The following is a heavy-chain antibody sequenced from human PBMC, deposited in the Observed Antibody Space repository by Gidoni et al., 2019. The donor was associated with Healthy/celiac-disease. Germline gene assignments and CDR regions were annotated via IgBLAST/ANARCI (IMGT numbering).Heavy chain of an antibody. Sequence: EVQLVQSGAEVKKPGESLRISCRGFGYSFTSYWISWVRQMPGKGLEWMGRIDPSDSYTNYSPSFQGHVTISADKSISTAYLQWSSLKASDTAMYYCASTDTAMVSDAFDIWGQGTMVTVSS. J-gene: IGHJ3*02. D-gene: IGHD5-18*01. CDR3: ASTDTAMVSDAFDI. V-gene: IGHV5-10-1*03. CDR1: GYSFTSYW. CDR2: IDPSDSYT.